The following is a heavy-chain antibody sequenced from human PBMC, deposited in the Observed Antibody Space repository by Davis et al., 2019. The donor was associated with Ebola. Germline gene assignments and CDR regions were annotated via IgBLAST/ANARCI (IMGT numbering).Heavy chain of an antibody. V-gene: IGHV3-30-3*01. J-gene: IGHJ6*04. CDR2: ISYDVSNK. CDR1: GFTFSSYA. D-gene: IGHD2/OR15-2a*01. CDR3: AKVLSSYLDFYYGMGV. Sequence: PGGSLRLSCPASGFTFSSYAMHWVRQAPGKGLEWVAVISYDVSNKYYADSVEGRFTIPRDNSKNTLYLQMNSLRAEDTAVYYCAKVLSSYLDFYYGMGVWGKGTTVTVSS.